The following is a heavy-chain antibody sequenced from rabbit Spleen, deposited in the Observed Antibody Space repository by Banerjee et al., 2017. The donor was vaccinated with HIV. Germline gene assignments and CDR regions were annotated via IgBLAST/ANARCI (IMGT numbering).Heavy chain of an antibody. D-gene: IGHD8-1*01. J-gene: IGHJ4*01. V-gene: IGHV1S45*01. CDR3: ARDHYGGNTYYTFNL. Sequence: QEQLVESGGGLGQPEGSLTLTCTASGFDLSSYYYMCWVRQAPGKGLEWIACIYGDNSGTTYYASWAKGRFTISKTSSTTVTLQMSSLTAADTATYFCARDHYGGNTYYTFNLWGPGTLVTVS. CDR2: IYGDNSGTT. CDR1: GFDLSSYYY.